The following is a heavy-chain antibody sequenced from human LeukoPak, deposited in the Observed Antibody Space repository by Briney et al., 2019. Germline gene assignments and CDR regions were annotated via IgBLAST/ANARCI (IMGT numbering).Heavy chain of an antibody. J-gene: IGHJ4*02. CDR2: ISGSGGST. D-gene: IGHD1-26*01. Sequence: GGSLRLSCAASGFTFSGYAMSWVRQAPGKGLEWVSAISGSGGSTYYADSVKGRFTISRDNSKNTLYLQMNSLRAEDTAVYYCARDEWELPFDYWGQGTLVTVSS. V-gene: IGHV3-23*01. CDR1: GFTFSGYA. CDR3: ARDEWELPFDY.